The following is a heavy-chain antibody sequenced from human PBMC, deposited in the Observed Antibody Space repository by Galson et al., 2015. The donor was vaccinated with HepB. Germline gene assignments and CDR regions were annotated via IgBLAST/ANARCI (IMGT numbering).Heavy chain of an antibody. CDR1: GGTFSSYA. CDR2: IIPIFGTA. Sequence: SVKVSCKASGGTFSSYAISWVRQTPGQGLEWMGGIIPIFGTANYAQKFQGRVTITADESTSTAYMELRSLRSDDTAVYYCARLEYSSSFFYYYYYMDVWGKGTTVTVSS. V-gene: IGHV1-69*13. D-gene: IGHD6-6*01. CDR3: ARLEYSSSFFYYYYYMDV. J-gene: IGHJ6*03.